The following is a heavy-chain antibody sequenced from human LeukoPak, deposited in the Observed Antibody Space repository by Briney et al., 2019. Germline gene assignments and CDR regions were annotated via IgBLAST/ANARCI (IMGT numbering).Heavy chain of an antibody. CDR3: ARGVTSPLDAFDI. D-gene: IGHD1-26*01. V-gene: IGHV4-59*01. CDR1: GGSISNYY. Sequence: SETLSLTCTVPGGSISNYYWIWMRQPPGKGLEWIGSLYNSGSTNYNPSLKSRLTISVDMSKNQVSLQLSSVTAADTAVYYCARGVTSPLDAFDIWGQGTTVTVSS. J-gene: IGHJ3*02. CDR2: LYNSGST.